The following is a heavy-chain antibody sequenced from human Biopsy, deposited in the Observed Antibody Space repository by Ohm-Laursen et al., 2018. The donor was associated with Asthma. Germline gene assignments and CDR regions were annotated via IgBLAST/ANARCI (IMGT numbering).Heavy chain of an antibody. J-gene: IGHJ3*02. CDR2: ISKDASTQ. CDR3: VRDGTDDAFDI. D-gene: IGHD1-1*01. CDR1: GFSFSSFA. V-gene: IGHV3-30*01. Sequence: SLRLSCSATGFSFSSFAIHWVRQAPGKGLEWVGVISKDASTQDYADSVKGRFTMARDNSKNTLDLQMNSLREEDTAVYYCVRDGTDDAFDIWGQGTVVSVSS.